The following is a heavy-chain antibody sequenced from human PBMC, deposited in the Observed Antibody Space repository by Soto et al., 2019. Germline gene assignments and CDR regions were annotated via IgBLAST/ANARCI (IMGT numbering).Heavy chain of an antibody. V-gene: IGHV2-70*01. CDR1: GFSLSTSGMC. Sequence: GSGPTLVNPTQTLTLTCTFSGFSLSTSGMCVSWIRQPPGKALEWLALIDWDDDKYYSTSLKTRLTISKDTSKNQVVLTMTNMDPVDTATYYCARTLYGSGSYDWFDPWGQGTLVTVSS. CDR3: ARTLYGSGSYDWFDP. J-gene: IGHJ5*02. D-gene: IGHD3-10*01. CDR2: IDWDDDK.